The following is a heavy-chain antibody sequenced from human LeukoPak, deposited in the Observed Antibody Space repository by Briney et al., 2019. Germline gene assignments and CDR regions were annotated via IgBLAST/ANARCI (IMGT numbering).Heavy chain of an antibody. V-gene: IGHV4-59*01. CDR1: GGSITTYY. CDR2: IYHSGST. Sequence: SETLSLTCTVTGGSITTYYWNWIRQPLGKGLEWIGYIYHSGSTSYNPSFKSRVTISADTSKNQFSLKLSSVTAADTAVYYCTRHTWFDPWGQGTLVTVSS. CDR3: TRHTWFDP. J-gene: IGHJ5*02.